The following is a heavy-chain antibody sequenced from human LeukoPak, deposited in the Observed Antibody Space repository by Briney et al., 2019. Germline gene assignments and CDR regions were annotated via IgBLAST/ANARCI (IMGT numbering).Heavy chain of an antibody. J-gene: IGHJ4*02. V-gene: IGHV3-53*01. CDR2: IYSGGST. D-gene: IGHD1-26*01. CDR3: ARDFPPHGYSGSSR. CDR1: GFTVSSNY. Sequence: GGSLRLSCAASGFTVSSNYMSWVRQAPGKGLEWVLVIYSGGSTYYADSVKGRFTISRDNSKNTLYLQMNSLRAEDTAVYYCARDFPPHGYSGSSRWGQGTLVTVSS.